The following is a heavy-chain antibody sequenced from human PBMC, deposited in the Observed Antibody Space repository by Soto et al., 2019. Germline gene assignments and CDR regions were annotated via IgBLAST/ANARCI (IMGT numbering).Heavy chain of an antibody. CDR1: GGTFSSYA. Sequence: QVQLVQSGAEVKKPGSSVKVSGKASGGTFSSYAISWVRQAPGQWRAWMGGIIPIFGKANYAQKFQGRVTITADESTSTAYMELSRLRSEDTAVYYCARDEQWLVHGTYSWYCDLWGRGTLVTVSS. CDR2: IIPIFGKA. D-gene: IGHD6-19*01. J-gene: IGHJ2*01. V-gene: IGHV1-69*01. CDR3: ARDEQWLVHGTYSWYCDL.